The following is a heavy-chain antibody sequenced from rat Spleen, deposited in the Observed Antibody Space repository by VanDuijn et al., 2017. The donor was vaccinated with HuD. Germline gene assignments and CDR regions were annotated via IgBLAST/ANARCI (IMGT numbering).Heavy chain of an antibody. D-gene: IGHD5-1*01. V-gene: IGHV5-46*01. CDR1: GFTFSSFP. CDR2: ISTSGGST. Sequence: EVQLVESGGGLVQPGRSMKLSCAASGFTFSSFPMAWVRQAPTKGLEWVATISTSGGSTYNRDSVKGRFTISRDNAKSTLYLQMNSLRSEDTATYYCTRDSTGGFDYWGQGVMVTVSS. CDR3: TRDSTGGFDY. J-gene: IGHJ2*01.